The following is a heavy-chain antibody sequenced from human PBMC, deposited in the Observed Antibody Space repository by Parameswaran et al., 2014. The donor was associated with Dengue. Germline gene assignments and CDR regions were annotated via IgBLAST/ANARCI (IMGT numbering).Heavy chain of an antibody. J-gene: IGHJ5*02. CDR3: AHSTGGSYGDYVDNWFDP. V-gene: IGHV2-5*01. D-gene: IGHD4-17*01. Sequence: WIRQPPGKALEWLALIYWNDDKRYSPSLKSRLTITKDTSKNQVVLTMTNMDPVDTATYYCAHSTGGSYGDYVDNWFDPWGQGTLVTVSS. CDR2: IYWNDDK.